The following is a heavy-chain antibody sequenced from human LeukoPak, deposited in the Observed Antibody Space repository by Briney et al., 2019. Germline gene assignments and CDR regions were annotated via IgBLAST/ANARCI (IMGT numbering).Heavy chain of an antibody. CDR2: ISGYNGNP. V-gene: IGHV1-18*01. Sequence: AASVKVSRKASVYTFTSYGMTWVRQAPGQGLEWMGWISGYNGNPNYAQKLQGRVTMTTDTSTSTAYMALRCLRSDDTAVYYCARRARRGLTGPSLYYMDVWGKGTTVTISS. J-gene: IGHJ6*03. CDR3: ARRARRGLTGPSLYYMDV. CDR1: VYTFTSYG. D-gene: IGHD3-9*01.